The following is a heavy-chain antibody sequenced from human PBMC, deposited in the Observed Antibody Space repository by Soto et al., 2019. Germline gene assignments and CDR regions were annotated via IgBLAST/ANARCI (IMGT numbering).Heavy chain of an antibody. D-gene: IGHD5-18*01. J-gene: IGHJ3*02. V-gene: IGHV4-4*02. CDR1: GGSISTSNL. CDR2: IYHSGST. CDR3: AEQGLWFWAFDT. Sequence: SETLSLTCAVSGGSISTSNLWTWVRQPPGKGLEWIGEIYHSGSTNYNPSLKSRVTISVDKSKNQFSLKLNSVTAADTAVYYCAEQGLWFWAFDTWAQGTMVPVSS.